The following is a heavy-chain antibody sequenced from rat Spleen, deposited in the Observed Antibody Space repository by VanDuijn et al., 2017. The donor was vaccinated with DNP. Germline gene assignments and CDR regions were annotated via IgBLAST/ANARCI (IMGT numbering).Heavy chain of an antibody. CDR2: LGSDGYAP. J-gene: IGHJ2*01. D-gene: IGHD4-3*01. CDR3: IRWNSGHFDY. CDR1: GFSFSDYN. Sequence: EVQLVESGGGLVQPGRSLKLSCTASGFSFSDYNMVWVRQAPTRGLEWVAYLGSDGYAPYYGVSVKGRFTISRDNAKSTLYLQMNSLRSEDMATYYCIRWNSGHFDYWGQGVMVTVSS. V-gene: IGHV5-22*01.